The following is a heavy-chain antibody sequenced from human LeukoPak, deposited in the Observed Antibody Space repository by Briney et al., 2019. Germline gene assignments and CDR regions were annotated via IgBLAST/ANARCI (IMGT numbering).Heavy chain of an antibody. Sequence: SETLSLTCTVSGGSISSGGYYWSWIRQHPGKGLEWIGYIYYSGSTYYNPSLKSRVTISVDTSKNQFSLKLSPVTAADTAVYYCARALRERTRTYYYYGMDVWGQGTTVTVSS. V-gene: IGHV4-31*03. D-gene: IGHD1-14*01. CDR2: IYYSGST. CDR3: ARALRERTRTYYYYGMDV. J-gene: IGHJ6*02. CDR1: GGSISSGGYY.